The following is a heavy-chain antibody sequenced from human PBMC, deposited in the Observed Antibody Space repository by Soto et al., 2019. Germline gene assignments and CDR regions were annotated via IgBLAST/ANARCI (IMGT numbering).Heavy chain of an antibody. Sequence: QVQLVESGGGVVQPGRSLRLSCAAYGFTFSSYGMHWVRQAPGKGLEWVAVISYDGSNKYYADSVKGRFTISRDNSKNTLYLQMNSLRAEDTAVYYCAKGLKGYYDSSGKYGMDVWGQGTTVTVSS. D-gene: IGHD3-22*01. J-gene: IGHJ6*02. CDR2: ISYDGSNK. V-gene: IGHV3-30*18. CDR3: AKGLKGYYDSSGKYGMDV. CDR1: GFTFSSYG.